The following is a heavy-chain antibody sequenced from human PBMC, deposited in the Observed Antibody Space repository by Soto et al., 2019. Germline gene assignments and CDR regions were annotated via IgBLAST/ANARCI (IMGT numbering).Heavy chain of an antibody. V-gene: IGHV1-46*01. CDR2: INPSGGST. J-gene: IGHJ6*02. CDR3: AREEVAAPKGYYGMDV. CDR1: GYTFTSYY. D-gene: IGHD2-15*01. Sequence: QVQLVQSGAEMKKPGASVKVSCMASGYTFTSYYMHWVRQAPGQGLEWMGIINPSGGSTSYAQKFQGRVTMTRDTSTSTVYMELSSLRSEDTAVYYCAREEVAAPKGYYGMDVWGQGTTVTVSS.